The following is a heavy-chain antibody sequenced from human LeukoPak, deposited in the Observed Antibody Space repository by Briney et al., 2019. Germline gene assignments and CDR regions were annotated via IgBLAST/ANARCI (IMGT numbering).Heavy chain of an antibody. CDR3: ARGGDSGRYYGDY. D-gene: IGHD3-22*01. V-gene: IGHV3-66*01. J-gene: IGHJ4*02. CDR1: GFTVSSIY. CDR2: IYSGGIT. Sequence: GGSLRLSCAASGFTVSSIYMNCVRQAPGKGLEWVSLIYSGGITHYADSVKGRFTISRDDSENTLYLQMNTLRAEDTAVYYCARGGDSGRYYGDYWGQGTLVTVSS.